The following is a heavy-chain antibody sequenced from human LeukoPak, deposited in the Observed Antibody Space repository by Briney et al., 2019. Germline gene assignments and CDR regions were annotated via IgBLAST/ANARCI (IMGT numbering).Heavy chain of an antibody. J-gene: IGHJ4*02. CDR1: GFTFSNAW. Sequence: GGSLRLSCAASGFTFSNAWMNWVRQAPGKGLEWVGRIKSKTDGGTTDYAAPVKGRFTISRDDSKNTLYLQMNSLKTEDTAVYYCSATYYYDSSEGYWGQGTLVTVSS. CDR3: SATYYYDSSEGY. V-gene: IGHV3-15*07. D-gene: IGHD3-22*01. CDR2: IKSKTDGGTT.